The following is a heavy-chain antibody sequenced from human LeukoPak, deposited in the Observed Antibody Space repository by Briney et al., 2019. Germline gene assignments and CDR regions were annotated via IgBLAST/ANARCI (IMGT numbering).Heavy chain of an antibody. CDR1: GGSISSGDYY. Sequence: SQTLSLTCTVSGGSISSGDYYWSRIRQPPGKGLEWIGYIYYSGSTYYNPSLKSRVTISVDTSKNQFSLKLSSVTAADTAVYYCARDGNCSGGSCYSLGWFDPWGQGTLVTVSS. CDR3: ARDGNCSGGSCYSLGWFDP. V-gene: IGHV4-30-4*01. CDR2: IYYSGST. J-gene: IGHJ5*02. D-gene: IGHD2-15*01.